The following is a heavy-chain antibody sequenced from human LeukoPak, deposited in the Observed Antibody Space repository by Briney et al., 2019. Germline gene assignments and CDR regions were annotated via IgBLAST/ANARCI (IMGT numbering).Heavy chain of an antibody. Sequence: EPLNIPCKGPGYTFSDYWIAWVRPMPRKGMAWMGIINPGDSDTSYNPSLKGRVTISADKSISPAYLKLNTVKAADTATYYCARRDPVSCYEFDCGQGRLVVASS. CDR3: ARRDPVSCYEFD. CDR1: GYTFSDYW. V-gene: IGHV5-51*01. J-gene: IGHJ4*02. D-gene: IGHD3-3*01. CDR2: INPGDSDT.